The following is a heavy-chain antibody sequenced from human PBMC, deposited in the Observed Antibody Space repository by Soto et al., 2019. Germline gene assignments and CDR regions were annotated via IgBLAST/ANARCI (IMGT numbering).Heavy chain of an antibody. CDR3: AKDGVRVAPAGYHIDY. CDR1: GFSFNYYG. J-gene: IGHJ4*02. Sequence: QVQLVESGGGVVQPGRSLRLSCAASGFSFNYYGIHWVRQAPGKGLEWVAVISHDGFNKYYADSVKGRFTISRENSKSTVYLQMNTLRDEDTAVYYCAKDGVRVAPAGYHIDYWGQGALVTVSS. CDR2: ISHDGFNK. D-gene: IGHD3-3*01. V-gene: IGHV3-30*18.